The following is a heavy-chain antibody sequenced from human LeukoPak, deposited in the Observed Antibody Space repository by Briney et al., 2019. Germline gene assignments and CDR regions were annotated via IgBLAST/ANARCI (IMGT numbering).Heavy chain of an antibody. CDR1: GGSFSGYF. V-gene: IGHV4-34*01. Sequence: SETLSLTCAVYGGSFSGYFWSWIRQPPGKGLEWIGEINHSGSTNYNPSLKSRVTISVDTSKNQFSLKLSSVTAADTAVYYCARRREAAAAYNWFDPWGQGTLVTVSS. J-gene: IGHJ5*02. CDR3: ARRREAAAAYNWFDP. CDR2: INHSGST. D-gene: IGHD6-13*01.